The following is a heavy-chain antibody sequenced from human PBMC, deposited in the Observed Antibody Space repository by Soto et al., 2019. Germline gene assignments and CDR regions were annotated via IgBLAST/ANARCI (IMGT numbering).Heavy chain of an antibody. V-gene: IGHV3-53*01. D-gene: IGHD6-19*01. J-gene: IGHJ4*02. Sequence: EVQLVESGGGLIQPGESLRLSCAASGFTVSISYMSWVRQAPGKGLEWVSTIYRDGSTYYADSVECRFTISRDNSKYTLSLQMKSLRSEDTATSYWARGKGIGWYESSDYWGQGTLVTVSS. CDR3: ARGKGIGWYESSDY. CDR1: GFTVSISY. CDR2: IYRDGST.